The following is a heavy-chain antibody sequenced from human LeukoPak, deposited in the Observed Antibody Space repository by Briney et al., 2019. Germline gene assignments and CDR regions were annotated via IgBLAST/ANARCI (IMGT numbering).Heavy chain of an antibody. CDR3: AKLDVYDILTGYYKGIEY. D-gene: IGHD3-9*01. V-gene: IGHV3-23*01. CDR2: ISGSGGST. J-gene: IGHJ4*02. CDR1: GFPFSSYA. Sequence: HPGGSLRLSCAASGFPFSSYAMSWLRQAPGKGLEWVSAISGSGGSTFYADSVKGRLTISRDNSKHTLYLQMNSLRAEDTAVYYGAKLDVYDILTGYYKGIEYWGQGTLVTVSS.